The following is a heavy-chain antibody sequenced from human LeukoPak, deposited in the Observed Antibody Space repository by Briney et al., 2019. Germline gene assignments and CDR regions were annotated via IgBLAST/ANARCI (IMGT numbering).Heavy chain of an antibody. CDR2: ISSSSSYI. V-gene: IGHV3-21*01. J-gene: IGHJ4*02. CDR1: GFTFSSYS. Sequence: GGSLRLSCAASGFTFSSYSMNWVRQAPGKGLEWVSSISSSSSYIYYADSVKGRFTISRDNAKNSLYLQMNSLRAEDTAVYYCARGATSGSYPFFYWGQGTLVTVSS. CDR3: ARGATSGSYPFFY. D-gene: IGHD1-26*01.